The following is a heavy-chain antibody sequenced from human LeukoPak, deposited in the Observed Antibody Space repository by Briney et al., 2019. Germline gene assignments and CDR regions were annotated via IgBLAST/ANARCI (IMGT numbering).Heavy chain of an antibody. Sequence: GGSLRLSCAASGFTFSSYAMSWVRQAPGKGLEWVSAISGSGGSTYYADSVQGRFTISRDNSKNTLYLQMNSLRAEDTAVYYCAKHLKQQLARYYYYGMDVWGQGTTVTVSS. V-gene: IGHV3-23*01. J-gene: IGHJ6*02. CDR2: ISGSGGST. CDR3: AKHLKQQLARYYYYGMDV. D-gene: IGHD6-13*01. CDR1: GFTFSSYA.